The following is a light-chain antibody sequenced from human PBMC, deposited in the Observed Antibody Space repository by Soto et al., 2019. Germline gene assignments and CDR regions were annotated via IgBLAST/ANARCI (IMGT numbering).Light chain of an antibody. Sequence: QSVLTQPPSASGTPGPRVTISCSGSSSNIGSNTVNWYQQLPGTAPKLLIYSNNQLPSGVPDRFYGSKSGTSASLASSGLQSEDEAEYYCAAWDDSLNGYVFGTGTKVTVL. J-gene: IGLJ1*01. CDR3: AAWDDSLNGYV. CDR1: SSNIGSNT. CDR2: SNN. V-gene: IGLV1-44*01.